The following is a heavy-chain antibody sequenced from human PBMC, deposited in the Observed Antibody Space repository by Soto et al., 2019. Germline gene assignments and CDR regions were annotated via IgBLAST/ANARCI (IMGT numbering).Heavy chain of an antibody. CDR1: GFTFSSYG. J-gene: IGHJ6*02. CDR2: ISYDGSNK. CDR3: AKAPNTYDFWSGFIIYYYGMDV. D-gene: IGHD3-3*01. V-gene: IGHV3-30*18. Sequence: GGSLRLSCAASGFTFSSYGMHWVRQAPGKGLEWVAVISYDGSNKYYADSVKGRFTISRDNSKNTLYLQMNSLRAEDTAVYYCAKAPNTYDFWSGFIIYYYGMDVWGQGTTVTVSS.